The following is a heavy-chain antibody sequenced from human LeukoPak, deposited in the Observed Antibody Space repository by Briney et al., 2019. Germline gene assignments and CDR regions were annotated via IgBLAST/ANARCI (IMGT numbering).Heavy chain of an antibody. Sequence: SETLSLTCTVSGGSVSSSLYYWGWIRQPPGKGLDWIGSIYYSGGTYYNPSLKSRVTISVDTSKNQFSLKLSSVTAADTAVYYCARVYGQFGRGVFDLWGRGTLVTVSS. J-gene: IGHJ2*01. CDR2: IYYSGGT. D-gene: IGHD3-10*01. CDR1: GGSVSSSLYY. CDR3: ARVYGQFGRGVFDL. V-gene: IGHV4-39*07.